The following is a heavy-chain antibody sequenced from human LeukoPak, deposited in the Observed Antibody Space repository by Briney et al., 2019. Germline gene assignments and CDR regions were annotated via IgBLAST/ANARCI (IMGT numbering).Heavy chain of an antibody. V-gene: IGHV4-34*01. CDR2: INHSGST. CDR1: GGSFSGYY. CDR3: ARDARFYYYGSGRGGYFQH. D-gene: IGHD3-10*01. Sequence: PSETLSLTCAVYGGSFSGYYWSWIRQPPGKGLERIGEINHSGSTNYNPSLKSRVTISVDTSKNQFSLKLSSVTAADTAVYYCARDARFYYYGSGRGGYFQHSGQGTLVTVSS. J-gene: IGHJ1*01.